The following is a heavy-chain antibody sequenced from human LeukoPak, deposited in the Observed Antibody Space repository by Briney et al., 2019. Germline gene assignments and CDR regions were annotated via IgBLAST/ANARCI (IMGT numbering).Heavy chain of an antibody. CDR2: ISGSGSST. V-gene: IGHV3-23*01. CDR3: AKEADIVATTFDY. Sequence: GGTLRPSCAASGFTFSSYGISWVRQAPGKGLEWVSAISGSGSSTYYADSVKGLFTISRDNSKNTLYLQMNSLRAEDTAVYYCAKEADIVATTFDYWGQGTLVTVSS. CDR1: GFTFSSYG. D-gene: IGHD5-12*01. J-gene: IGHJ4*02.